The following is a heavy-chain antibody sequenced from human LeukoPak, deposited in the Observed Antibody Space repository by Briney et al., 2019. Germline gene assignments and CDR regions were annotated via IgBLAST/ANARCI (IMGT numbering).Heavy chain of an antibody. Sequence: SETLSLTCTGSGGSISSYYWSWIRQPAGKGLEWIGRIYTSGSTNYNPSLKSRVTMSVDTSKNQFSLKLSSVTAADTAVYYCARAKRYSGYDYPDYWGQGTLVTVSS. D-gene: IGHD5-12*01. V-gene: IGHV4-4*07. CDR1: GGSISSYY. J-gene: IGHJ4*02. CDR3: ARAKRYSGYDYPDY. CDR2: IYTSGST.